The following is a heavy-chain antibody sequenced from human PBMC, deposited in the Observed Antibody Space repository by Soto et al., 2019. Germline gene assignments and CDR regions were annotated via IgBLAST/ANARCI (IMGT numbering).Heavy chain of an antibody. J-gene: IGHJ4*02. Sequence: GGSLRLSCAASGFTFDDFAMHWVRQAPGKGLDWVSGISWNTGTIGYADSVKGRFTISRDNIKNILYLEMNSLKPEDTAFYYCVKGAATVREQTFDSWGQGALVTVSS. CDR1: GFTFDDFA. CDR2: ISWNTGTI. CDR3: VKGAATVREQTFDS. D-gene: IGHD3-10*01. V-gene: IGHV3-9*01.